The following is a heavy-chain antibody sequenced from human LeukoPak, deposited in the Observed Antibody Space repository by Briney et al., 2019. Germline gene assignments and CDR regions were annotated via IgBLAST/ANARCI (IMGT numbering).Heavy chain of an antibody. Sequence: SENLSLDCTVSGGSISSSSYYWGWIRQPPGKGLEWIGSIYYSGSTYYNPSLKSRVTISVDTSKNQFSLKLSSVTAADTAVYYCARQSSGWYRDWDYWGQGTLVTVSS. CDR3: ARQSSGWYRDWDY. V-gene: IGHV4-39*01. J-gene: IGHJ4*02. D-gene: IGHD6-19*01. CDR2: IYYSGST. CDR1: GGSISSSSYY.